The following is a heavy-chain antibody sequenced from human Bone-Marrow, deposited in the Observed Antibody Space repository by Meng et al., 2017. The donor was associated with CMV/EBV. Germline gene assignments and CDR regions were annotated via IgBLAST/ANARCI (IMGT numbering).Heavy chain of an antibody. CDR2: IKQDGSEK. J-gene: IGHJ6*02. Sequence: GEFLKIFCAASGITFSSYWIGWVRQAPGKGLEWVANIKQDGSEKYYVDSVKGRFTISRDNAKNSLYLQMNSLRAEDTAVYCCARADSSGYYGGKDYYYYYGMDVWGQGTTVTVSS. V-gene: IGHV3-7*01. D-gene: IGHD3-22*01. CDR3: ARADSSGYYGGKDYYYYYGMDV. CDR1: GITFSSYW.